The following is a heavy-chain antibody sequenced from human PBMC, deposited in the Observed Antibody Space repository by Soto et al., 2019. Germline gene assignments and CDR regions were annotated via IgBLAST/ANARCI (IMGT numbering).Heavy chain of an antibody. CDR2: IYYSGST. D-gene: IGHD2-15*01. Sequence: SETLSLTCTVSGGSISSGGYYWSWIRQHPGKGLEWIGYIYYSGSTYYNPSLKSRVTISVDTSKNQFSLKLSSVTAADTAVYYCARGVPGVVVAATLYALDWGQGTLVTVSS. CDR3: ARGVPGVVVAATLYALD. CDR1: GGSISSGGYY. J-gene: IGHJ4*02. V-gene: IGHV4-31*03.